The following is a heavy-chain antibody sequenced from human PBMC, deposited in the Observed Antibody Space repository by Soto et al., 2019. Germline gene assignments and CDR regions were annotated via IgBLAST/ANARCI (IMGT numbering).Heavy chain of an antibody. Sequence: SVKVSCKTSGFTFSNSAVQWVRQARGQRLEWIGWIIVGSGKTNYLEEVQERITITRDTSTSTAYMELGSLRSEDTAVYYCARADIVATIAFDIWGQGTMVTVSS. D-gene: IGHD5-12*01. CDR3: ARADIVATIAFDI. CDR2: IIVGSGKT. V-gene: IGHV1-58*01. J-gene: IGHJ3*02. CDR1: GFTFSNSA.